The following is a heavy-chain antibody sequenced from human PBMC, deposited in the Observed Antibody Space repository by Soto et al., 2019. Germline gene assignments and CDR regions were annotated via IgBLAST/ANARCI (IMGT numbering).Heavy chain of an antibody. J-gene: IGHJ4*02. CDR1: GGSFSGYN. CDR3: ARDAIRGSAAMKTY. V-gene: IGHV4-34*10. Sequence: SETLSLTCAVYGGSFSGYNWSWIRQPPGKGLEWIGEINHSGSTNYNPSLKSRISMSVDTSKNQFSLILSSVSAADTAVYYCARDAIRGSAAMKTYWGLGTLVTVSS. CDR2: INHSGST.